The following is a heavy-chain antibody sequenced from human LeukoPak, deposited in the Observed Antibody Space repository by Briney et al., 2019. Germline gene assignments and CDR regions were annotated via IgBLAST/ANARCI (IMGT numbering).Heavy chain of an antibody. Sequence: GESLKISCKGSGYSFTSYWIGWVRQMPGKGLEWMGIIYPGDSDTGYSPSFQGQVTISADKSISTAYLQWSSLKASDTAMYYCARRGYSNYVPFDYWGQGTLVTVSS. J-gene: IGHJ4*02. D-gene: IGHD4-11*01. CDR1: GYSFTSYW. CDR2: IYPGDSDT. CDR3: ARRGYSNYVPFDY. V-gene: IGHV5-51*01.